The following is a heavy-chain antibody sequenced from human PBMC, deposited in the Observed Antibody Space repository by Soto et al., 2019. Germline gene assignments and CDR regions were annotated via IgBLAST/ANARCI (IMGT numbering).Heavy chain of an antibody. D-gene: IGHD6-19*01. CDR1: GGSISSYY. CDR2: IYYSGST. Sequence: KASETLSLTCTVSGGSISSYYWSWIRQPPGKGLEWIGYIYYSGSTNYNPSLKSRVTISVDTSKNQFSLKLSSVTAADTAVYYCARDKQWQHSYGMDVWGQGTTVTVSS. CDR3: ARDKQWQHSYGMDV. V-gene: IGHV4-59*01. J-gene: IGHJ6*02.